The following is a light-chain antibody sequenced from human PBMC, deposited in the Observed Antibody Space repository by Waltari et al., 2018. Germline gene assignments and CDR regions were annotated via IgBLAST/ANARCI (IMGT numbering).Light chain of an antibody. CDR1: SSDVGGYNY. CDR3: SSYTSSSTVV. CDR2: DVS. Sequence: QSALTQPASVSGSPGKSITISCTGTSSDVGGYNYFTWYQPHPGKAPKLMIYDVSNRPSGVSNRFSGSKSGNTASLTISGLQAEDEADYYCSSYTSSSTVVFGGGTKLTVL. J-gene: IGLJ2*01. V-gene: IGLV2-14*03.